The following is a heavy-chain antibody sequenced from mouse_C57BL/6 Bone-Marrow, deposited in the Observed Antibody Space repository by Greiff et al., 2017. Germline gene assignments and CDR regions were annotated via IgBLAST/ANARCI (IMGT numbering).Heavy chain of an antibody. CDR2: IHPNSGST. CDR1: GYTFTSYW. Sequence: VQLQQPGAELVKPGASVKLSCKASGYTFTSYWMHWVKQRPGQGLEWIGMIHPNSGSTNYNEKFKSKATLTVDKSSSTAYMQLSSLTSEDSAVYYGARAMMLDGYYFDDWGQGTTRTVSS. CDR3: ARAMMLDGYYFDD. D-gene: IGHD2-3*01. J-gene: IGHJ2*01. V-gene: IGHV1-64*01.